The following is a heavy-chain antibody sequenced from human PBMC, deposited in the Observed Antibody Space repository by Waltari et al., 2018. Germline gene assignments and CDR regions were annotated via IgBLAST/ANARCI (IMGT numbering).Heavy chain of an antibody. D-gene: IGHD3-22*01. J-gene: IGHJ4*02. V-gene: IGHV4-61*02. Sequence: QVQLQESGPGLVKPSQTLSLTCTVSGGSISSGSYYWRWIRQPAGKGLEWIGRIYTSGSTNYNPSLKSRVTISVDTSKNQFSLKLSSVTAADTAVYYCARGYIDYDSSGYYYVGFGYWGQGTLVTVSS. CDR1: GGSISSGSYY. CDR3: ARGYIDYDSSGYYYVGFGY. CDR2: IYTSGST.